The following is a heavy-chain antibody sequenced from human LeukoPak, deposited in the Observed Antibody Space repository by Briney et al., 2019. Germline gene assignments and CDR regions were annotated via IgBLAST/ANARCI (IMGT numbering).Heavy chain of an antibody. J-gene: IGHJ4*02. V-gene: IGHV3-30*18. Sequence: GGSLRLSCAASGFTFNTYGMHWVRQAPGKGLEWVAVISYDGNNKYYADSVKGRFTISRDNSKNTLYLQMNSLRAEDTAVYYCAKVYDTGTYYPLGYWAQGTLVTVSS. CDR2: ISYDGNNK. CDR1: GFTFNTYG. D-gene: IGHD3-22*01. CDR3: AKVYDTGTYYPLGY.